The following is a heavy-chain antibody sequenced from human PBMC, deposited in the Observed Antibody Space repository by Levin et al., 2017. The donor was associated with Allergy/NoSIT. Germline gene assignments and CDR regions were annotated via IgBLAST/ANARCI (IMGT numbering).Heavy chain of an antibody. D-gene: IGHD3-3*01. V-gene: IGHV4-39*07. J-gene: IGHJ4*02. CDR1: GGSISSSSYY. CDR3: ARALGDFWSGYPLYFDY. CDR2: IYYSGST. Sequence: SETLSLTCTVSGGSISSSSYYWGWIRQPPGKGLEWIGSIYYSGSTYYNPSLKSRVTISVDTSKNQFSLKLSSVTAADTAVYYCARALGDFWSGYPLYFDYWGQGTLVTVSS.